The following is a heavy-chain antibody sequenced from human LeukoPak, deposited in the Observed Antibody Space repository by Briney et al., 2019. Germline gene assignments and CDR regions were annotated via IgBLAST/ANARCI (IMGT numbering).Heavy chain of an antibody. Sequence: PSETLSLTCTVSGGSISSGDYYWSWIRQPPGKGLEWIGYIYYSGSTNYNPSLKSRVTISVDTSKNQFSLKLSSVTAADTAVYYCAGRTYYYDSSAFDPWGQGTLVTVSS. CDR3: AGRTYYYDSSAFDP. CDR1: GGSISSGDYY. CDR2: IYYSGST. J-gene: IGHJ5*02. V-gene: IGHV4-61*08. D-gene: IGHD3-22*01.